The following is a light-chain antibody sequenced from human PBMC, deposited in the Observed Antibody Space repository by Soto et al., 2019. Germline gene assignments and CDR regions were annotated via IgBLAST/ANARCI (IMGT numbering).Light chain of an antibody. CDR1: QNIYNY. J-gene: IGKJ2*01. Sequence: DIQMTQSPSSLSASVGASVTITCRARQNIYNYLNWYQQKPGKAPRLLIYAASTLHSGVPSRFTGSGSGTDFSLTINGLQPEDFATYYCQHSYTAPPFTFGQGTRLEI. CDR2: AAS. V-gene: IGKV1-39*01. CDR3: QHSYTAPPFT.